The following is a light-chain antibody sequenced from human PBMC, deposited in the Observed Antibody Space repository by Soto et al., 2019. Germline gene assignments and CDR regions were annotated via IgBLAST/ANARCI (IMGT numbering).Light chain of an antibody. J-gene: IGKJ5*01. CDR3: QQRSSWIT. Sequence: IVLTQSPTTLSLCPGETAVLSCSASQSISSSLSWYQQRPGQAPRLLIYDASNRAPGIPARFSGSGSGTVFTHTISSLETEDFALYYCQQRSSWITFRQGTRLEIE. CDR1: QSISSS. V-gene: IGKV3-11*01. CDR2: DAS.